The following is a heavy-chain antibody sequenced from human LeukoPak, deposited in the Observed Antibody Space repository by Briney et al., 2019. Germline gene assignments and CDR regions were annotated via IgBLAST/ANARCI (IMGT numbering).Heavy chain of an antibody. CDR1: GFTFTSYA. CDR3: ARSRGDF. Sequence: PGGSLRLSCGASGFTFTSYAMSWVRQAPGKGLEWVSAISGSGGGTYYADSVKGRFTISRDNSKNTLYLQMNSLRADDTALYYCARSRGDFWGQGTLVTVSS. CDR2: ISGSGGGT. V-gene: IGHV3-23*01. J-gene: IGHJ4*02.